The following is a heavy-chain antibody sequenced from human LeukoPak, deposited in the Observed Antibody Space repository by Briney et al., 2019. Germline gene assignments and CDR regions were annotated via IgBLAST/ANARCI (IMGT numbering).Heavy chain of an antibody. D-gene: IGHD6-13*01. Sequence: PSETLSLTCTVSGGSITSGSYYWGWIRQPPGKGLEWVGSIYYSGSTYYNPSLKSRVTISVDTSKNQFSLKLSSVTAADTAVYYCARDWMAAAGTGGYYYYGMDVWGQGTTVTVSS. CDR3: ARDWMAAAGTGGYYYYGMDV. V-gene: IGHV4-39*07. CDR2: IYYSGST. J-gene: IGHJ6*02. CDR1: GGSITSGSYY.